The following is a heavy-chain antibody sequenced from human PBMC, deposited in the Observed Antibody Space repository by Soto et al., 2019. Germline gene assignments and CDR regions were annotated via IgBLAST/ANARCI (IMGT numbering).Heavy chain of an antibody. J-gene: IGHJ6*02. CDR1: GGSISSYY. CDR3: ARYKSNYYYGMDV. D-gene: IGHD1-20*01. V-gene: IGHV4-59*01. Sequence: SETLSLTFTVSGGSISSYYWSWIRQPPGKGLEWIGYIYYSGSTNYNPSLKSRVTISVDTSKNQFSLKLSSVTAADTAVYYCARYKSNYYYGMDVWGQGTTVTVSS. CDR2: IYYSGST.